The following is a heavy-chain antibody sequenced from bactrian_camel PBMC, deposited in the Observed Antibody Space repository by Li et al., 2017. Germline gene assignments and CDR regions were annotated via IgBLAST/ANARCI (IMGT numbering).Heavy chain of an antibody. V-gene: IGHV3-3*01. D-gene: IGHD4*01. CDR1: QPSYSRYS. CDR2: IQPFGDRK. CDR3: AADGGVSDYVPRPFAY. Sequence: HVQLVESGGGSVQSGGSLRLSCVASQPSYSRYSMGWFRQTPGKQREAVAIIQPFGDRKYYTDSFEGRFTISQDDAKNAVYLQMNSLKPGDTAVYYCAADGGVSDYVPRPFAYWGQGTQVTVS. J-gene: IGHJ6*01.